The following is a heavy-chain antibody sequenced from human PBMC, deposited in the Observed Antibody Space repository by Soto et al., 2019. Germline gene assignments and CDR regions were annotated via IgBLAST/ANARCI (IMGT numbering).Heavy chain of an antibody. V-gene: IGHV3-30-3*01. CDR3: ARRRKRWLQFGAFDI. Sequence: LRLSCAASGFTFSSYAMHWVRQAPGKGLEWVAVISYDGSNKYYADSVKGRFTISRDNSKNTLYLQMNSLRAEDTAVYYCARRRKRWLQFGAFDIWGQGAMVTVSS. D-gene: IGHD5-12*01. J-gene: IGHJ3*02. CDR2: ISYDGSNK. CDR1: GFTFSSYA.